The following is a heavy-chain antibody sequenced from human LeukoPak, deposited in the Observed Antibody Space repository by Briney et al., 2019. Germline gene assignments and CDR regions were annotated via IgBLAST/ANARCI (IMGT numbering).Heavy chain of an antibody. Sequence: SQTLSLTCTVSGGSISSGSYYWSWIRQPAGKGLEWIGRIYTSGSTNYNPSLKSRVTISVDTSKNQFSLKLSSVTAADTAVYYCARGHDSIKTFGEVIKSRTRWFDPWGQETLVTVSS. CDR3: ARGHDSIKTFGEVIKSRTRWFDP. CDR1: GGSISSGSYY. J-gene: IGHJ5*02. V-gene: IGHV4-61*02. D-gene: IGHD3-3*01. CDR2: IYTSGST.